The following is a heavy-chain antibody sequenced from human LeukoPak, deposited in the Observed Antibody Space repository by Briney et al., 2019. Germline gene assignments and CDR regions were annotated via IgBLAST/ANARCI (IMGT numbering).Heavy chain of an antibody. D-gene: IGHD4-17*01. CDR3: ARDRSDGASDY. CDR1: GGSVSSGSYD. CDR2: IYYSGST. Sequence: PSETLSLTCTVSGGSVSSGSYDWIWIRQPPGKGLEWIGYIYYSGSTNYNPSLKSRVTISVDTSKNQFSLKLSSVTAADTAVYYCARDRSDGASDYWGQGTLVTVSS. J-gene: IGHJ4*02. V-gene: IGHV4-61*01.